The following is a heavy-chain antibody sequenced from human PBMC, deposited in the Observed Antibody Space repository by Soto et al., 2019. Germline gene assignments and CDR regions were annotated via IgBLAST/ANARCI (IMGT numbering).Heavy chain of an antibody. D-gene: IGHD3-10*01. CDR3: ARVRYYYGSGSYVFDP. CDR2: ISAYNGYT. J-gene: IGHJ5*02. Sequence: QVQLVQSGAEVKKPGASVKVSCKASGYTFTSHSIIWVRRAPGEGLEWVGWISAYNGYTNSAENFQGRVTMTTDASTKTAYMELRSLRSDDTAVYYCARVRYYYGSGSYVFDPWGQGTLVTVSS. V-gene: IGHV1-18*04. CDR1: GYTFTSHS.